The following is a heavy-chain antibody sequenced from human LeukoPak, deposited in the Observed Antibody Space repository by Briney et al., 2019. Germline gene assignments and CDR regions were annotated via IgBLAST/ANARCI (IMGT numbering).Heavy chain of an antibody. J-gene: IGHJ3*02. CDR3: ARVGIAAAGIDAFDI. Sequence: PSQTLSLTCTVSGGSISSSSYYWGWIRQPPGKGLEWIGSIYYSGSTYYNPSLKSRVTISVDTSKNQFSLKLSSVAAADTAVYYCARVGIAAAGIDAFDIWGQGTMVTVSS. D-gene: IGHD6-13*01. CDR2: IYYSGST. CDR1: GGSISSSSYY. V-gene: IGHV4-39*07.